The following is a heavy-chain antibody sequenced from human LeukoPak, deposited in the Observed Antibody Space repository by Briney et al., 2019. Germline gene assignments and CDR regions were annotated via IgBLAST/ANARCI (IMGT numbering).Heavy chain of an antibody. CDR2: IYSSGST. V-gene: IGHV4-59*01. CDR3: ASTLITFGGLMTFYFDS. J-gene: IGHJ4*02. CDR1: GASISDYC. Sequence: PSESLSLTCTISGASISDYCWSWIRQSPGKGLEWICYIYSSGSTNDNLSLNSRVTISVDTSKKHFSPKLTSVTAADTAVYYCASTLITFGGLMTFYFDSWGQGTLVTASA. D-gene: IGHD3-16*01.